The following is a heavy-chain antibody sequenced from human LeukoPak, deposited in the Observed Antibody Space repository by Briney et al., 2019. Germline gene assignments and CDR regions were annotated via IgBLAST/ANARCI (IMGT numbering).Heavy chain of an antibody. J-gene: IGHJ5*02. D-gene: IGHD1-26*01. V-gene: IGHV3-74*01. Sequence: PGGSLRLSCAASGFTFSSYWMHWVRQAPGKGLVWVSRINNDGSSINYADSVKGRFTISRDNSKNTLYLQMNSLRADDTAVYYCAKDQDSGSYYWFDPLGPGNPGHRLL. CDR3: AKDQDSGSYYWFDP. CDR1: GFTFSSYW. CDR2: INNDGSSI.